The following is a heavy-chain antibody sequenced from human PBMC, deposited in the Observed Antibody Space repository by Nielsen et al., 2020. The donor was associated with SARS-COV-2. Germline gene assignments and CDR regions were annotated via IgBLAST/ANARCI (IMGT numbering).Heavy chain of an antibody. CDR2: IHPDGSVK. Sequence: GESLKISCAASGFSFRTSWMNWVRHGPGKRLEWVANIHPDGSVKRHVDSVMGRFTISRDNARDSLYLQMNNLRAEDTAIYYCLQGGASWGQGTLVTVSS. J-gene: IGHJ5*02. CDR1: GFSFRTSW. D-gene: IGHD1-1*01. V-gene: IGHV3-7*05. CDR3: LQGGAS.